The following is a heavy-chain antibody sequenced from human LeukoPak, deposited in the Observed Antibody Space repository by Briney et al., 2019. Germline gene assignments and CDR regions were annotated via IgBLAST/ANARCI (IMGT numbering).Heavy chain of an antibody. D-gene: IGHD5-12*01. CDR1: GGTFSSYA. Sequence: ASVKVSCKASGGTFSSYAMSWVRQAPGQGLEWMGGIIPIFGTANYAQKFQGRVTITTDESTSTAYMELSSLRSEDTAVYYCARGTSVATPVDYWGQGTLVTVSS. J-gene: IGHJ4*02. V-gene: IGHV1-69*05. CDR3: ARGTSVATPVDY. CDR2: IIPIFGTA.